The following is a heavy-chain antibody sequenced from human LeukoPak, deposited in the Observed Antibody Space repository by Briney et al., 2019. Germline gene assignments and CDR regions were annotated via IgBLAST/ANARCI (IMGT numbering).Heavy chain of an antibody. Sequence: SETLSLTCTVSGGSISSSSYYWGWIRQPPGKGLEWIGSIYYSGSTYYNLSLKSRVTISVDTSKNQFSLKLSSVTAADTAVYYCARSRLRDYYGSGSWKYYFDYWGQGTLVTVSS. CDR3: ARSRLRDYYGSGSWKYYFDY. CDR1: GGSISSSSYY. CDR2: IYYSGST. V-gene: IGHV4-39*07. J-gene: IGHJ4*02. D-gene: IGHD3-10*01.